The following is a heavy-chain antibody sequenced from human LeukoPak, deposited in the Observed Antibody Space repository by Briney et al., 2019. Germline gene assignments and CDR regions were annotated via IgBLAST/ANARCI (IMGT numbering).Heavy chain of an antibody. V-gene: IGHV1-69*05. CDR2: IIPIFGTA. CDR3: ARDTRDDSSGYYSKRYYYYYMDV. CDR1: GGTFSSYA. D-gene: IGHD3-22*01. Sequence: SVKVSCKASGGTFSSYAISWVRQAPGQGLEWMGGIIPIFGTANYAQKFQGRVTITTDESTSTAYMELSSLGSEDTAVYYCARDTRDDSSGYYSKRYYYYYMDVWGKGTTVTVSS. J-gene: IGHJ6*03.